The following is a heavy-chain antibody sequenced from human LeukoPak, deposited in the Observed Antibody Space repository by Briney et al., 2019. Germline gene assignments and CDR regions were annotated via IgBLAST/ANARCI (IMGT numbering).Heavy chain of an antibody. V-gene: IGHV3-48*01. CDR3: ARDSSSYNDY. D-gene: IGHD6-13*01. J-gene: IGHJ4*02. CDR1: GFTFSSYS. CDR2: IISSSGTI. Sequence: GGSLRLSCAASGFTFSSYSMNWVRQAPGKGLEWISYIISSSGTIYYADSVKGRFTIPRDNAKNSLYLQMNSLRAEDTAVYYCARDSSSYNDYWGQGTLVTVSS.